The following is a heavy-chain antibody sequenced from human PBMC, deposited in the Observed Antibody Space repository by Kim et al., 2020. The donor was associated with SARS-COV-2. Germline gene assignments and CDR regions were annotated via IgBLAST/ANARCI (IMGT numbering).Heavy chain of an antibody. V-gene: IGHV3-72*01. CDR3: ARRGVGPEDRYLDL. Sequence: GGSLRLSCSASGFISSDHVLDWVRQAPGKGLEWLGRTRKKANGFSTEYATSLKGRITVSRDESKNSVFLQMNWLTTDDTAVYYCARRGVGPEDRYLDLWG. D-gene: IGHD2-2*01. CDR1: GFISSDHV. J-gene: IGHJ2*01. CDR2: TRKKANGFST.